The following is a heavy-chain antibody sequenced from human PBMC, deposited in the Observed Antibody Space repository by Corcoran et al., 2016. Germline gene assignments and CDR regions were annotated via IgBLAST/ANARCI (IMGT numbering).Heavy chain of an antibody. J-gene: IGHJ4*02. V-gene: IGHV3-73*02. CDR1: GFTFSGSA. Sequence: EVQLVESGGGLVQPGGSLKLSCAASGFTFSGSAMHWVRQASGKGLEWVGRIKSKANNYATAYGASVKGRFTISRDDSRNTAYLQMNSLKTEDTAVYYCFGVDYGGSSVPYWGQGTLVTVSS. D-gene: IGHD2-15*01. CDR2: IKSKANNYAT. CDR3: FGVDYGGSSVPY.